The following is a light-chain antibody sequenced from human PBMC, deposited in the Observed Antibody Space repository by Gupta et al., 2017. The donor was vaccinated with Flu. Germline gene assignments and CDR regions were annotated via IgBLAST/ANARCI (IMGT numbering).Light chain of an antibody. CDR1: QSVLYSFNNKNY. CDR3: QQDLYPIN. CDR2: WAS. Sequence: DTVMTQSPDSLAVSLGERATVNCKSSQSVLYSFNNKNYLAWYQQKPGQPPKLLIHWASIREYGVPDRFSGSGSGTDFTLTISRRQAEDVAVYYWQQDLYPINFGGGTKVEIK. J-gene: IGKJ4*01. V-gene: IGKV4-1*01.